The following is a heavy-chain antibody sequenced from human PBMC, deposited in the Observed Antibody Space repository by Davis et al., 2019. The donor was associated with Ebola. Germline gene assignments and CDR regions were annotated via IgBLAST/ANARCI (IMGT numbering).Heavy chain of an antibody. Sequence: ASVKVSCKASGYTFTTYGISWVRQAPGQGLEWMGWISAYNGNTNYAQNLQGRVTMTTDTSTSTAYMELRSLRSDDTAVYYCARDAYFDILTGYYTQYYFEYWGQGTLVTVSS. CDR2: ISAYNGNT. CDR1: GYTFTTYG. CDR3: ARDAYFDILTGYYTQYYFEY. D-gene: IGHD3-9*01. J-gene: IGHJ4*02. V-gene: IGHV1-18*01.